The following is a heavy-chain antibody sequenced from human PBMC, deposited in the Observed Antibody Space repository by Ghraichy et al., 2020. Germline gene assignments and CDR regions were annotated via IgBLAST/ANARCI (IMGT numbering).Heavy chain of an antibody. CDR1: GFSLSTSGMC. D-gene: IGHD4-17*01. J-gene: IGHJ6*02. V-gene: IGHV2-70*11. Sequence: QTLSLTCTFSGFSLSTSGMCVSWIRQPPGKALEWLARIDWDDDKYYSTSLKTRLTISKDTSKNQVVLTMTNMDPVDTATYYCARIPYGSTYYYYGMDVWGQGTTVTVSS. CDR3: ARIPYGSTYYYYGMDV. CDR2: IDWDDDK.